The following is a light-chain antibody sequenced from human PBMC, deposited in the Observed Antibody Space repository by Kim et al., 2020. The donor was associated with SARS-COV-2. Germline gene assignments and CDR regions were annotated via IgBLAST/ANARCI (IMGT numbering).Light chain of an antibody. J-gene: IGLJ3*02. CDR3: QAWDSSTGV. V-gene: IGLV3-1*01. CDR2: EDR. CDR1: KLGDKY. Sequence: SYELTQPPSVSVSPGQAATITCSGEKLGDKYVCWYQQKPGQCPVVVIYEDRKRPSGIPERFSGSNSGNTATLTISGTQAMDEADYYCQAWDSSTGVFGGG.